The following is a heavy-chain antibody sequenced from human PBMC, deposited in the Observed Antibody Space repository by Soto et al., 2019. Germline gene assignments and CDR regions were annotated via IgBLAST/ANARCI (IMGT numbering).Heavy chain of an antibody. CDR2: IYHSAST. D-gene: IGHD6-13*01. J-gene: IGHJ4*02. CDR3: VRVISSREEYFDY. CDR1: GDSISSSHW. V-gene: IGHV4-4*02. Sequence: QVQLQESGPALVKPSGTLSLTCAVSGDSISSSHWWSWVRQPPGKGLEWIGEIYHSASTNYNPSRKSRVTMSLDKAKNHVSVRLSSVTAAATAVYYCVRVISSREEYFDYWGQGTLVTVSP.